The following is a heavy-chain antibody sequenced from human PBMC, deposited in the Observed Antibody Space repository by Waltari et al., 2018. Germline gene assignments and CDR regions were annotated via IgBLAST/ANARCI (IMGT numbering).Heavy chain of an antibody. V-gene: IGHV3-30-3*01. D-gene: IGHD6-13*01. CDR3: ARDSPGYSSSWYWFDP. J-gene: IGHJ5*02. CDR1: GFTFSSYA. CDR2: ISYDGSNK. Sequence: QVQLVESGGGVVQPGRSLRLSCAASGFTFSSYAMHWVRQAPGKGLDWVAVISYDGSNKYYADSVKGRFTISRDNSKNTLYLQMNSLRAEDTAVYYCARDSPGYSSSWYWFDPWGQGTLVTVSS.